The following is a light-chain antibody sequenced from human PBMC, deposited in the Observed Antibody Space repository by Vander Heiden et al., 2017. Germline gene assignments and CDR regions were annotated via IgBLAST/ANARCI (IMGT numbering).Light chain of an antibody. J-gene: IGLJ1*01. V-gene: IGLV1-40*01. CDR1: GYNMGAGYD. CDR2: GNN. Sequence: ALTQPPSVSQAPGQRLTISCTGTGYNMGAGYDVYWHHQLPGTAPKLLIYGNNKRPSGVPGRFAGSKSGTSASLAITGLQAEDEADYYCQSYDSGPYVFGTGTRVTVL. CDR3: QSYDSGPYV.